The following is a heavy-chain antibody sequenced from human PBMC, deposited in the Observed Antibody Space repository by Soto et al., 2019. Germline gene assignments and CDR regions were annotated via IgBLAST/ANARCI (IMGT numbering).Heavy chain of an antibody. CDR1: GFSFRKYA. CDR3: ARRDLAY. J-gene: IGHJ4*02. V-gene: IGHV3-23*01. Sequence: EVQLLESGGDLVQPGGSLRLSCAASGFSFRKYAMSWVRQAPGKGLEWVSTISDGGGSTYYADSVKGRPIISRDNYMNTVSLQMDSLRVDDTAIYFCARRDLAYWGQGTLVTVSS. CDR2: ISDGGGST.